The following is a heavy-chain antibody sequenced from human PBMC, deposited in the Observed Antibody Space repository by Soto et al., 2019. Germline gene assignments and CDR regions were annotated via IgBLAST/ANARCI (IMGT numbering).Heavy chain of an antibody. J-gene: IGHJ6*02. D-gene: IGHD2-15*01. CDR2: IIPIFGTA. V-gene: IGHV1-69*01. Sequence: QVQLVQSGAEVKKPGSSVKVSCKAPGGTFSSYAISWVRQAPGQGLEWMGGIIPIFGTANYAQKFQGRVTMTADESTSTGYMELSSLRSEDTAVYYCARSQGGSSSLDIYYYYYYGMDVWGQWTTVTVSS. CDR1: GGTFSSYA. CDR3: ARSQGGSSSLDIYYYYYYGMDV.